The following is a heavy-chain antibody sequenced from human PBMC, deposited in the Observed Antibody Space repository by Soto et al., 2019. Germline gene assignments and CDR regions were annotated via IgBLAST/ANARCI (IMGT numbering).Heavy chain of an antibody. J-gene: IGHJ6*02. CDR3: ARGDSTDCSNGVCSFFYNHDMDV. CDR1: GYTFTGYY. V-gene: IGHV1-2*02. Sequence: ASVKVSCKASGYTFTGYYMHWVRQAPGQGLEWMGWINPNSGGTNYAQQFQGRVTMTRDTSISTAYMELSRLTSDDTAIYYCARGDSTDCSNGVCSFFYNHDMDVWGQGTTGTVSS. D-gene: IGHD2-8*01. CDR2: INPNSGGT.